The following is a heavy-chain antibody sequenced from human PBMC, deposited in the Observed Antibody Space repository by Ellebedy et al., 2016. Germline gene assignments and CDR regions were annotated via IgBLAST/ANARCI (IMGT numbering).Heavy chain of an antibody. J-gene: IGHJ4*02. V-gene: IGHV1-2*04. CDR3: ARDKARSQGRVFDY. D-gene: IGHD5-12*01. CDR2: IHPSSGDT. Sequence: ASVKVSXKTSRYTFTDNYIHWVRQAPGQGLEWMGWIHPSSGDTYYAQKFQGWVTLTRDTSITTAYMELSRLRSDGTAVYYCARDKARSQGRVFDYWGQGTLVTVSS. CDR1: RYTFTDNY.